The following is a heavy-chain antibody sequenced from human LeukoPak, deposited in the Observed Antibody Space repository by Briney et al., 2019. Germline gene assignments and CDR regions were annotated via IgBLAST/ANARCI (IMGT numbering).Heavy chain of an antibody. V-gene: IGHV1-8*01. J-gene: IGHJ4*02. CDR2: MNPNSGNT. CDR3: ARVLDYYDSSGYFFDY. Sequence: ASVKVSCEASGYTFTSYDINWVRQATGQGLEWMGWMNPNSGNTGYAQKFQGRVTMTRNTSISTAYMELSSLRSEDTAVYYCARVLDYYDSSGYFFDYWGQGTLVTVSS. CDR1: GYTFTSYD. D-gene: IGHD3-22*01.